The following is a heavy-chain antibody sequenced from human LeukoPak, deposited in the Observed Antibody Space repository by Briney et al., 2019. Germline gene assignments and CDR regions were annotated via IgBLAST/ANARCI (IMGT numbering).Heavy chain of an antibody. Sequence: GMSLRLSCAASGFTFSSYAMHWVRQAPGKGLEWVAVISYDGSNKYYADSVKGRFTISRDNSKNTLYLQMNSLRAEDTAVYYCARADIAAAGTDYWGQGTLVTVSS. D-gene: IGHD6-13*01. J-gene: IGHJ4*02. CDR2: ISYDGSNK. V-gene: IGHV3-30*04. CDR3: ARADIAAAGTDY. CDR1: GFTFSSYA.